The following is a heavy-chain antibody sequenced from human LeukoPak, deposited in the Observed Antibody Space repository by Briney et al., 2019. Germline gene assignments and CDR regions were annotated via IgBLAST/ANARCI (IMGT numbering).Heavy chain of an antibody. J-gene: IGHJ4*02. CDR1: GGSISSSSYY. V-gene: IGHV4-39*07. CDR3: ARILYDSSGYVDY. Sequence: SETLSLTCTVSGGSISSSSYYWGWIRQPPGKGLEWIGSIYYSGSTYYNPSLKSRVTISVDTSKNQFSLKLSSVTAADTAVYYCARILYDSSGYVDYWGQGTLVTVSS. D-gene: IGHD3-22*01. CDR2: IYYSGST.